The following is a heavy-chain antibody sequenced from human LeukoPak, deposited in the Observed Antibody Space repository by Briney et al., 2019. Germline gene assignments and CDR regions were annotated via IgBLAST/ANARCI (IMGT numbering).Heavy chain of an antibody. Sequence: KASETLSLTCTVSGGSISSYYWSWIRQPPGKGLEWLGYVYNSGSTHYNPSLKSRVTISADTSKNQFSLNLTSVTAADTAVYYCARSGGTWSYNYWGQGTLVTVSS. D-gene: IGHD1-26*01. CDR1: GGSISSYY. CDR3: ARSGGTWSYNY. V-gene: IGHV4-59*01. CDR2: VYNSGST. J-gene: IGHJ4*02.